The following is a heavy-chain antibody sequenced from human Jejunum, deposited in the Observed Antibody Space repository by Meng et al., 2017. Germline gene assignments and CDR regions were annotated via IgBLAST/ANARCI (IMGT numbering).Heavy chain of an antibody. CDR3: AKNNWFDP. J-gene: IGHJ5*02. CDR2: ISHSGDT. Sequence: GQLQQWGEGLLKPSEPLSLTCVVSGGSFISYYWSWIRQPPGKGLEWIGEISHSGDTKYNPSLMSRVTISADTSKNQFSLKLTSVTAADTAVYYCAKNNWFDPWGQGTLVTVSS. V-gene: IGHV4-34*01. CDR1: GGSFISYY.